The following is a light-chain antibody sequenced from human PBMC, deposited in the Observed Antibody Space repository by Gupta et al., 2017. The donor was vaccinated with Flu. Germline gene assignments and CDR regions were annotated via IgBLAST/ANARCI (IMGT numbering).Light chain of an antibody. CDR1: SGSVPSTNY. CDR3: MIYMGSGISL. Sequence: TVVIQEPSFSVSSGGTVTLTCALSSGSVPSTNYLSWYRQTPGQPPRTLIYSTNVRSSGVPDRFSGSILGNKAALTITGAQADDECVYYCMIYMGSGISLFGGGTKVTVL. V-gene: IGLV8-61*01. J-gene: IGLJ2*01. CDR2: STN.